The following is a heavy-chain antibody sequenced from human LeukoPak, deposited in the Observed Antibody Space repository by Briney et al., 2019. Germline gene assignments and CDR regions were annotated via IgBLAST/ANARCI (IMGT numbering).Heavy chain of an antibody. CDR3: ARARTPYYYYMDV. CDR1: GGSISSSSYY. V-gene: IGHV4-61*05. J-gene: IGHJ6*03. Sequence: PSETLSLTCTVSGGSISSSSYYWGWIRQPPGKGLEWIGYIYYSGSTNYNPSLKSRVTISVDTSKNQFSLKLSSVTAADTAVYYCARARTPYYYYMDVWGKGTTVTVSS. CDR2: IYYSGST.